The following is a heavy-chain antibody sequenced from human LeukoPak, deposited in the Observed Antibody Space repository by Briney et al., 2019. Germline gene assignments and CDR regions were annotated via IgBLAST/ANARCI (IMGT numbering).Heavy chain of an antibody. CDR3: ARLPLRSHFDY. J-gene: IGHJ4*02. CDR1: GGSMSSYY. Sequence: SETLSLTCTVSGGSMSSYYWSWIRRPPGEGLEWIGYIYYTGTTNYNPSLQSRVTISVDTSKKQLSLKLSSVTAADTAVYYCARLPLRSHFDYWGQGTLVTVSS. CDR2: IYYTGTT. V-gene: IGHV4-59*08.